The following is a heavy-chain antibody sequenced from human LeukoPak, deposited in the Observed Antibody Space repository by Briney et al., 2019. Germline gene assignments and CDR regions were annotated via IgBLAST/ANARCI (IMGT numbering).Heavy chain of an antibody. Sequence: GGSLRLSCAASGFTFSNYAMSWVRQAPGKGLEWVSAMSGSGDSTDYADSVKGRFTISRDNSKNTLYLQMNSLRAEDTAVYYCARGILSGGDYWGQGTLVTVSS. CDR3: ARGILSGGDY. D-gene: IGHD2-15*01. CDR1: GFTFSNYA. V-gene: IGHV3-23*01. CDR2: MSGSGDST. J-gene: IGHJ4*02.